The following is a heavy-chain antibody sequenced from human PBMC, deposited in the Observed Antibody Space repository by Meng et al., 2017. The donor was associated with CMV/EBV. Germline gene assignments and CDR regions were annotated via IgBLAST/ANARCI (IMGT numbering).Heavy chain of an antibody. V-gene: IGHV3-30-3*01. CDR1: GFTFSSYA. J-gene: IGHJ6*02. D-gene: IGHD3-10*01. CDR2: ISYDGSNK. Sequence: GGSLRLSCAASGFTFSSYAMHWVRQAPGKGLEWVAVISYDGSNKYYADSVKGRFTISRDNSKNTLYLQMNSLRAEDTAVYYCARDRKVRGVMKDIEYYYYGMDVWGQGTTVTVSS. CDR3: ARDRKVRGVMKDIEYYYYGMDV.